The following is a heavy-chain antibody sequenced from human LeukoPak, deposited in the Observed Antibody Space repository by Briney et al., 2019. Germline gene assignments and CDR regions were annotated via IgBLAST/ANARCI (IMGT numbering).Heavy chain of an antibody. CDR3: ASSSVLRRSYYYYMDV. J-gene: IGHJ6*03. Sequence: GGSLRLSCAASGFTFSSYSMNWVRQAPGKGLEWVSYISSSSSTIYYADSVKGRFTISRDNAKNSLYLQMNSLRAEDTAVYYCASSSVLRRSYYYYMDVWGKGTTVTVSS. CDR2: ISSSSSTI. V-gene: IGHV3-48*01. CDR1: GFTFSSYS. D-gene: IGHD4-23*01.